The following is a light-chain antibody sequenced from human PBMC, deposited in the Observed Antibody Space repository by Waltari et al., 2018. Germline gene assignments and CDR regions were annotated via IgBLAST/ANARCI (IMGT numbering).Light chain of an antibody. J-gene: IGKJ1*01. CDR2: MAS. V-gene: IGKV1-5*03. CDR1: QSFSNA. Sequence: DIQMTQSPSTLSASVGDRVTITCRASQSFSNALAWYQQKPGKAPKLLIYMASTLEIGVPSRFSGSGSGKDFILTISSLQPDDFATYYCQQYATYPRTFAQGTKVEVK. CDR3: QQYATYPRT.